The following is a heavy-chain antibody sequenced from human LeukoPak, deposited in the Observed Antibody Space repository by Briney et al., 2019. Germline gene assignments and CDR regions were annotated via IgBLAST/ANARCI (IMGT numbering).Heavy chain of an antibody. CDR1: GFTFSSYW. J-gene: IGHJ6*03. Sequence: GGSLRLSCAASGFTFSSYWMHWVRQAPGKGLVWVSRINSDGSSTSYADSVKGRFTISRDNAKNTLYLQMNSLRAEDTAVYYCARERSSYYYYMDVWGKGTTVTVSS. CDR3: ARERSSYYYYMDV. CDR2: INSDGSST. V-gene: IGHV3-74*01.